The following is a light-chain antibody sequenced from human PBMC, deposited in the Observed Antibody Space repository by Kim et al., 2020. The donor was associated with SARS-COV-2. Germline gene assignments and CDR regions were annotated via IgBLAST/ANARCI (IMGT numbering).Light chain of an antibody. V-gene: IGLV3-25*03. J-gene: IGLJ3*02. CDR1: ALPNQY. CDR3: QSSDSRDTFRV. CDR2: EDT. Sequence: SYELTQPPSVSVSPGQTARITCSGDALPNQYAYWFQQKPGQAPVLVIYEDTERPSGIPARFSGSTSGTTVTLTISGVQGEDEADYYCQSSDSRDTFRVFG.